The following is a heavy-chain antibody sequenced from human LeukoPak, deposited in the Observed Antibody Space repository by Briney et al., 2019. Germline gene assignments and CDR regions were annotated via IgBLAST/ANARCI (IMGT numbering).Heavy chain of an antibody. CDR3: AKDRRGGSYHFDY. Sequence: GGSLRLSCAASGFTFSSYAMSWVRQAPGKGLEWVSAISGSGGSTYYADSVKGRFTISRDNSKNTLYLQMNSLRAEDTALYYCAKDRRGGSYHFDYWGQGTLVTVSS. V-gene: IGHV3-23*01. J-gene: IGHJ4*02. D-gene: IGHD1-26*01. CDR2: ISGSGGST. CDR1: GFTFSSYA.